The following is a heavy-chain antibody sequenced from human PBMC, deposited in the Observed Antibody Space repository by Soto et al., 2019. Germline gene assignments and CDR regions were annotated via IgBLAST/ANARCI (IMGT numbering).Heavy chain of an antibody. CDR1: GGSFSTYY. J-gene: IGHJ4*02. CDR3: ARGKGYCNTSSCRECCSCYYDY. CDR2: INHSGST. Sequence: QVQLQQWGAGLLKPSETLSLTCAVYGGSFSTYYWSWIRQPPGKGLEWIGEINHSGSTNYSPSLKSRVTISVDTSTNQFSLKLGSVTAAGTAGYYCARGKGYCNTSSCRECCSCYYDYWGQGTLVSLSS. V-gene: IGHV4-34*01. D-gene: IGHD2-2*01.